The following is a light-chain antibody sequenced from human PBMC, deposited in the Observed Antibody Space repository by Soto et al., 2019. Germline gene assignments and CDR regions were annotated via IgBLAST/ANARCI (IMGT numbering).Light chain of an antibody. CDR2: EVS. Sequence: QSALTQPPSASGSPGQSVTISCTGTSSDVGAYNSVSWYQQHPGKAPKLMIYEVSKRPSRVPDRFSGSKSGNTASLTVSGLQAEDEADYYCSSYAGSNNLVFGAGTKLTVL. CDR3: SSYAGSNNLV. CDR1: SSDVGAYNS. J-gene: IGLJ3*02. V-gene: IGLV2-8*01.